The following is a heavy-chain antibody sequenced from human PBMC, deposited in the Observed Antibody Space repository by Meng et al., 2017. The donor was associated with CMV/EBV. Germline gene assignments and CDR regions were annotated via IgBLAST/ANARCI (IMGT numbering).Heavy chain of an antibody. J-gene: IGHJ4*02. Sequence: GSLRLSCTVSGYSISSGYYWGWIRQPPGKGLECIGSIYHSGSTYYNPSLKSRVTISVDTSKNQFSLNLTSVTAADTAVYYCARVTPSIVGATSFDYWGQGTLVTVSS. D-gene: IGHD1-26*01. V-gene: IGHV4-38-2*02. CDR2: IYHSGST. CDR3: ARVTPSIVGATSFDY. CDR1: GYSISSGYY.